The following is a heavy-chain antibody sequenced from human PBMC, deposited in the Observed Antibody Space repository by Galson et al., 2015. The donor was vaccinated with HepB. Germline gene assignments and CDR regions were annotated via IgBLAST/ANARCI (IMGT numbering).Heavy chain of an antibody. CDR1: GFIFRHHA. V-gene: IGHV3-23*01. D-gene: IGHD3-16*01. CDR3: VNEGSWFGGDWFDP. CDR2: INGRGSTR. J-gene: IGHJ5*02. Sequence: SLRLSCAGSGFIFRHHAMAWIRKAPGKGLEWVSGINGRGSTRSYSDAVKGRFSTSRDNSKDPVFLQMDNLRDEDTAVYYCVNEGSWFGGDWFDPWGHGALVTVS.